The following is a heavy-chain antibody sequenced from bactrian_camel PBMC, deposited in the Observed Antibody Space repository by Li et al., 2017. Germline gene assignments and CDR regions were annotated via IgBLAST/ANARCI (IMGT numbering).Heavy chain of an antibody. CDR1: RFTFGGRE. D-gene: IGHD5*01. V-gene: IGHV3S55*01. CDR2: ITSDGTT. J-gene: IGHJ4*01. CDR3: AFRTGLYYGRPSGDYFPY. Sequence: HVQLVESGGGSVQAGGSLTLSCTVFRFTFGGREMHWYRQAPGKERELVGSITSDGTTTYTDSVKGRVTISHDTAKNTLYLQMDSLKPEDTAMYYCAFRTGLYYGRPSGDYFPYWGQGTQVTVS.